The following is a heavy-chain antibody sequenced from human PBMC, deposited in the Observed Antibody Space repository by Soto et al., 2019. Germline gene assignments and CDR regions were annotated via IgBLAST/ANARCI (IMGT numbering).Heavy chain of an antibody. CDR3: ARAVTAVAYAFDI. D-gene: IGHD6-19*01. Sequence: SVKVSCKASGGTFSSYAISWVRQAPGQGLEWMGGIIPIFGTANYAQKFQGRVTITADESTSTAYMELSSLRSEDTAVYYCARAVTAVAYAFDIWGQGTMVTVSS. CDR1: GGTFSSYA. J-gene: IGHJ3*02. CDR2: IIPIFGTA. V-gene: IGHV1-69*13.